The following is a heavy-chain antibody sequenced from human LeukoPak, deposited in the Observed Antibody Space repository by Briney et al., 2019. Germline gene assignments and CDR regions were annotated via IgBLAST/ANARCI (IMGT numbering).Heavy chain of an antibody. Sequence: PSETLSLTCAVSGASISSGGYSWSWIRQPPGKGLEWFGCIYHSGSTYYNPSLKSRVTISVDRSKNQFSLKLSSVTAADTAVYYCASSGSYYDYYYGMDVWGQGTTVTVSS. V-gene: IGHV4-30-2*01. CDR3: ASSGSYYDYYYGMDV. D-gene: IGHD1-26*01. CDR2: IYHSGST. J-gene: IGHJ6*02. CDR1: GASISSGGYS.